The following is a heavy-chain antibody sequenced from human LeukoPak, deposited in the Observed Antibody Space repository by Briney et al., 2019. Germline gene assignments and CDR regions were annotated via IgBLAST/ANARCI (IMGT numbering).Heavy chain of an antibody. D-gene: IGHD3-9*01. CDR3: ARDDGRYFDRLGHDAFDI. J-gene: IGHJ3*02. Sequence: ASVKVSCKASGYTFTSYYMHWVRQAPGQGLEWMGLINPSGGSTSYAQKFQGRVTITRDTSTSTVYMELSSLRSEDTAVYYCARDDGRYFDRLGHDAFDIWGQGTLVTVSS. V-gene: IGHV1-46*01. CDR2: INPSGGST. CDR1: GYTFTSYY.